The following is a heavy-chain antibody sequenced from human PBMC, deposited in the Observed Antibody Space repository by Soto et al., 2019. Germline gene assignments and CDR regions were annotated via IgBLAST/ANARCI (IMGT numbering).Heavy chain of an antibody. CDR3: TRRIDARDAFDI. V-gene: IGHV3-15*01. Sequence: GGSLRLSCASSGFTFSNAWMSWVRQAPGKGLEWVGRIKSKTDGGTTDYAAPVKGRFTISRDDSKNTLYLQMNSLKTEDTAVYYCTRRIDARDAFDIWGQGTMVTVSS. J-gene: IGHJ3*02. CDR1: GFTFSNAW. CDR2: IKSKTDGGTT. D-gene: IGHD2-15*01.